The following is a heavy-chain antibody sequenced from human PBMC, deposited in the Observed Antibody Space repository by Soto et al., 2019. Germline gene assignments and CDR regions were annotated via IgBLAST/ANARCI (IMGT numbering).Heavy chain of an antibody. CDR1: GFTFSSYW. CDR2: INSDGSST. D-gene: IGHD6-19*01. Sequence: GGSLRLSCAASGFTFSSYWMHWVRQAPGKGLVWVSRINSDGSSTSYADSVKGRFTISRDNAKNTLYLQMNSLRAEDTAVYYCARESVAGAYYYYYYGMDVWGQGTTVTVSS. CDR3: ARESVAGAYYYYYYGMDV. J-gene: IGHJ6*02. V-gene: IGHV3-74*01.